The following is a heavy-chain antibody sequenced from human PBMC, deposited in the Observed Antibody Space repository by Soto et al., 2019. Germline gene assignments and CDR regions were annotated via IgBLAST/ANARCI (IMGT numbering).Heavy chain of an antibody. J-gene: IGHJ6*02. Sequence: QAQLVQSGVEVKKAGASVKVSCKASGYTFSSYGISWARQAPGQGLEWMGWISDYNGNTQYAQKFQGRVFMTTDTATRTADMELRGRRSDDTTVYSCAREGYYSGSGTYSPPRFYGMDVWGQGTTVTVSS. V-gene: IGHV1-18*01. CDR3: AREGYYSGSGTYSPPRFYGMDV. D-gene: IGHD3-10*01. CDR1: GYTFSSYG. CDR2: ISDYNGNT.